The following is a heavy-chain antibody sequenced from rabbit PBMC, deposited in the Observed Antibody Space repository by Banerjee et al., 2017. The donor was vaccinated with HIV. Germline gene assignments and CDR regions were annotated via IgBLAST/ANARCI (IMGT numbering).Heavy chain of an antibody. CDR1: GFSFNDNYW. Sequence: QSLEESGGDLVKPGGSLTLTCTASGFSFNDNYWICWVRQAPVTGLEWIACINAADDSKICYASWAKGRFTISKTSSTTVTLQGASLTSADTATYFCARDLAGVIGWNFNLWGPGTLVTVS. CDR3: ARDLAGVIGWNFNL. D-gene: IGHD4-1*01. V-gene: IGHV1S40*01. CDR2: INAADDSKI. J-gene: IGHJ4*01.